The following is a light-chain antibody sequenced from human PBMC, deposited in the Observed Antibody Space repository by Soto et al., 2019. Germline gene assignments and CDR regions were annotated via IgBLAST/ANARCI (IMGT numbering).Light chain of an antibody. CDR3: SSCAGSNNYV. V-gene: IGLV2-8*01. J-gene: IGLJ1*01. Sequence: QSVLTQPPSASGSPGQSVTISCAGASSDVGGYKYVSWYQQYPGKAPRLMIYAVNKRPSGVPDRFSGSKSGNTASLTVSGLQAEDEADYYCSSCAGSNNYVFGTGTKLTVL. CDR2: AVN. CDR1: SSDVGGYKY.